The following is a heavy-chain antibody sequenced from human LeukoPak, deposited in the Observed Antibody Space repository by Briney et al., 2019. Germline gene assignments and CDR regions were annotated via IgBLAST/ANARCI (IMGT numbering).Heavy chain of an antibody. CDR2: ISAYNGNT. J-gene: IGHJ4*02. CDR3: ARDRARYCTNGVCYFGNDKDY. CDR1: GYTFTSYG. D-gene: IGHD2-8*01. V-gene: IGHV1-18*01. Sequence: GASVKVSCKASGYTFTSYGISWVRQAPGQGLEWMGCISAYNGNTNYAQKLQGRVTMTTDTSTSTAYMELRSLRSDDTAVYYCARDRARYCTNGVCYFGNDKDYWGQGTLVTVSS.